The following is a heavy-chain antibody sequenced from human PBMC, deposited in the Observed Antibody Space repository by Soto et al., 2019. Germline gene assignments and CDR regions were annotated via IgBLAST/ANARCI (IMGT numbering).Heavy chain of an antibody. CDR3: AKPPNYNWNDY. V-gene: IGHV3-23*01. J-gene: IGHJ4*02. D-gene: IGHD1-20*01. CDR1: GFTFSSYA. CDR2: VSGSGGST. Sequence: LRLSCAASGFTFSSYAMSWVRQAPGKGLEWISAVSGSGGSTYYADSVKGRFTISRDNSKDTLYLQMNNLRAEDTAVYYCAKPPNYNWNDYWGQGTLVTVSS.